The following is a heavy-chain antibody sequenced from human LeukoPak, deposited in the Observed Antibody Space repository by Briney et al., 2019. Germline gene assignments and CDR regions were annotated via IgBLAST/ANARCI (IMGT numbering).Heavy chain of an antibody. V-gene: IGHV4-39*02. J-gene: IGHJ6*03. CDR2: IYYSGST. CDR1: GGSISSSSYY. D-gene: IGHD4-17*01. Sequence: SETLSLTCTVSGGSISSSSYYWGWIRQPPGKGLEWIGSIYYSGSTYYNPSLKSRVTISVDTSKNQFSLKLSSVTAADTAVYYCARERSTVFTMDVWGKGTTVTVSS. CDR3: ARERSTVFTMDV.